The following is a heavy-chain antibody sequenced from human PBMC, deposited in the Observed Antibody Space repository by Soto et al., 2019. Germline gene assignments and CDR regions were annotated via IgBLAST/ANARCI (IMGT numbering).Heavy chain of an antibody. CDR1: GDSVSSNSAA. V-gene: IGHV6-1*01. Sequence: SQALSLTCSISGDSVSSNSAAWNWIRQSPSRGLEWLGRTYYRSKWYNDYAVSVKSRITINPDTSKNQFSLQLNSVTPEDTAVYFCARLSSPRLLYHFDYWGQGTLVTVSS. J-gene: IGHJ4*02. CDR2: TYYRSKWYN. CDR3: ARLSSPRLLYHFDY. D-gene: IGHD2-2*01.